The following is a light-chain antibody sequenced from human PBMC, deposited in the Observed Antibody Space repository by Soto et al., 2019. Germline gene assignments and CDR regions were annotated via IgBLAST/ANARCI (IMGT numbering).Light chain of an antibody. V-gene: IGKV1-5*01. Sequence: DIPMTQSPSTLSASVGDRVTITCRASQSIVIWLAWYQQKPGKAPKLLIYDASNLQSGVPSRFSGSGSGTEFTLTISGLQPDDFATYYCQQYDSYRWTFGRGTRVEIK. J-gene: IGKJ1*01. CDR1: QSIVIW. CDR3: QQYDSYRWT. CDR2: DAS.